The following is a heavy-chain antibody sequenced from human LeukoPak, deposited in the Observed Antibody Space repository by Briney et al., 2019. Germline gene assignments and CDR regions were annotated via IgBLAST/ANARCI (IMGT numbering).Heavy chain of an antibody. Sequence: PGGSLRLSCAASGFNFNTYTVNWVRQAPGKGLEWVSSISSSGDYKYYADSVRGRFTVSRDNGKRSLYLQMNSLRVDDTAVYYCARDSDSSGWLDYYMDVWGRGTTVTISS. CDR1: GFNFNTYT. V-gene: IGHV3-21*06. CDR2: ISSSGDYK. J-gene: IGHJ6*03. CDR3: ARDSDSSGWLDYYMDV. D-gene: IGHD6-19*01.